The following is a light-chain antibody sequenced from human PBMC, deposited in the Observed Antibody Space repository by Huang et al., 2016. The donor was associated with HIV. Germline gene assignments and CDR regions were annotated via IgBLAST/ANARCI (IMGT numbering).Light chain of an antibody. CDR2: AAS. CDR1: QGISNY. J-gene: IGKJ5*01. V-gene: IGKV1-9*01. Sequence: IQLTQSPSSLSASIGDRVTITCRASQGISNYVAWYQQKPGKAPKLLIAAASTVQSGVPSRFSGSGAGTHFTLTINSLQPEDFATYYCQQLNSYPITFGQGTRLEIE. CDR3: QQLNSYPIT.